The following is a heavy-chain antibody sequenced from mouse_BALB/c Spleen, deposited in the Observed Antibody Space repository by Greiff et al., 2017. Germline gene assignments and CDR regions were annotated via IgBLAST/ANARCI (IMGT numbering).Heavy chain of an antibody. Sequence: EVMLVESGGDLVKPGGSLKLSCAASGFTFSSYGMSWVRQTPDKRLEWVATISSGGSYTYYPDSVKGRFTISRDNAKNTLYLQMSSLKSEDTAMYYCAREGLGSPYYFDYWGQGTTRTVSS. J-gene: IGHJ2*01. CDR1: GFTFSSYG. V-gene: IGHV5-6*02. CDR2: ISSGGSYT. CDR3: AREGLGSPYYFDY.